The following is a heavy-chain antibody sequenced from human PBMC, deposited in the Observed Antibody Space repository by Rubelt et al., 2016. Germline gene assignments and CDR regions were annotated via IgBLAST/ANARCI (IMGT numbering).Heavy chain of an antibody. CDR3: AKDMGDSSYFDY. CDR1: GFTFDDYT. V-gene: IGHV3-43*01. J-gene: IGHJ4*02. CDR2: ISWDGGST. Sequence: TASGFTFDDYTMHWVRQAPGKGLEWVSLISWDGGSTYYADSVKGRFTISRDNSKNSLYLQMNSLRTEDTALYYCAKDMGDSSYFDYWGQGTLVTVSS. D-gene: IGHD3-22*01.